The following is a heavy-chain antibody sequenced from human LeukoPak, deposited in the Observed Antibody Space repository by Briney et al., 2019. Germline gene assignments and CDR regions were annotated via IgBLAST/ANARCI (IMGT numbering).Heavy chain of an antibody. Sequence: SETLSLTCTVSGGSISSYYWSWIRQPPGKGLEWIGYIYYSGTTNYNPSLKSRVTISVDTSKNQFSLKLSSVTAADTAVYYCARALSQARSGWYPYYFDYWGQGTLVTVSS. D-gene: IGHD6-19*01. CDR2: IYYSGTT. CDR1: GGSISSYY. V-gene: IGHV4-59*12. J-gene: IGHJ4*02. CDR3: ARALSQARSGWYPYYFDY.